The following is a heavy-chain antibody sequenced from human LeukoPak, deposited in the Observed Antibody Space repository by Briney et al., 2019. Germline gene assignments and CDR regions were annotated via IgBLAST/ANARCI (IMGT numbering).Heavy chain of an antibody. D-gene: IGHD6-19*01. CDR2: IWYDGSNK. Sequence: GGSLRLSCAASGFTVSTYGLHWVRQAPGKGLEWVALIWYDGSNKYYADSVKGRFTISRDNSKNTLYLQMNSLRAEDTAVYYCAREKQKYSSGWYCLDYWGQGTLVTVSS. CDR1: GFTVSTYG. CDR3: AREKQKYSSGWYCLDY. J-gene: IGHJ4*02. V-gene: IGHV3-33*01.